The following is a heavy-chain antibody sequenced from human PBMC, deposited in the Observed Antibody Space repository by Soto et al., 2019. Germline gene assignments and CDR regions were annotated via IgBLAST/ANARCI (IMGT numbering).Heavy chain of an antibody. V-gene: IGHV3-23*01. CDR1: GFTFSSYA. Sequence: GGSLRLSCAASGFTFSSYAMSWVRQAPGKGLEWVSAISGSGVSTYYADSVKGRFTISRDNSKNTLYLQMNSLRAEDTAVYYFAKDRYGGNWGSYYYGMDVWGQGTTVTVSS. CDR2: ISGSGVST. CDR3: AKDRYGGNWGSYYYGMDV. J-gene: IGHJ6*02. D-gene: IGHD7-27*01.